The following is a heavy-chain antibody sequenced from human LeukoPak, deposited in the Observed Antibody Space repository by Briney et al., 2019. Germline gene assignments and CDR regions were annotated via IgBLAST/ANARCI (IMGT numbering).Heavy chain of an antibody. D-gene: IGHD3-16*01. Sequence: GGSLRLSCAASGFTFSSYSMNWVRQAPGKGLEWVSSISSSSSYIYYADSVKGRFTISRDNAKNSLYLQMNSLRVEDTAVYYCARFQGGYYYYMDVWGKGTTVTVSS. J-gene: IGHJ6*03. CDR3: ARFQGGYYYYMDV. CDR1: GFTFSSYS. V-gene: IGHV3-21*01. CDR2: ISSSSSYI.